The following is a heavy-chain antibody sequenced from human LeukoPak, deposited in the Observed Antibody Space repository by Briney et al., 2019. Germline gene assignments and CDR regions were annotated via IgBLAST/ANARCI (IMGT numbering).Heavy chain of an antibody. J-gene: IGHJ3*02. CDR1: GDSVSSNSVA. CDR2: TFYRSKWYN. CDR3: ARGKYSAFDI. D-gene: IGHD2/OR15-2a*01. Sequence: SQTLSLTCAISGDSVSSNSVAWNWIRQSPSRGLEWLGRTFYRSKWYNDYAVSMKSRITINPDTSKNQFSLQLSSVTPEDTAVYYCARGKYSAFDIWGQGTMVTVSS. V-gene: IGHV6-1*01.